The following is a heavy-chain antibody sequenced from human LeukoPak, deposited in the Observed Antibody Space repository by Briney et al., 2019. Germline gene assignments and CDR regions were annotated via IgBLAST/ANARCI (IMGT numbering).Heavy chain of an antibody. J-gene: IGHJ6*03. V-gene: IGHV1-18*01. D-gene: IGHD3-9*01. CDR2: ISAYNGNT. Sequence: ASVKVSCKASGYTFTSYGISWVRQAPGQGLEWKGWISAYNGNTNYAQKLQGRATMTTDTSTSTAYMELKSLRSDDTAVYYCARSWYFDWLLRSGDYYYYMDVWGRGTTVTISS. CDR1: GYTFTSYG. CDR3: ARSWYFDWLLRSGDYYYYMDV.